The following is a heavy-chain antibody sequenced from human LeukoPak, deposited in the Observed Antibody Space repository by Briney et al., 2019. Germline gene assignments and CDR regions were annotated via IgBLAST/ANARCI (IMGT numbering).Heavy chain of an antibody. CDR2: ITSSSGTT. J-gene: IGHJ4*02. V-gene: IGHV3-23*01. CDR3: AKGKTGAGTGGRN. Sequence: GGSLRLSCAASGITFSSYAMSWVRQAPGKGLEWVSVITSSSGTTYYADSVKGRFTISRDNSKDTLYLRMNSLGVEDTAIYYCAKGKTGAGTGGRNWGQGTLVTISS. D-gene: IGHD6-19*01. CDR1: GITFSSYA.